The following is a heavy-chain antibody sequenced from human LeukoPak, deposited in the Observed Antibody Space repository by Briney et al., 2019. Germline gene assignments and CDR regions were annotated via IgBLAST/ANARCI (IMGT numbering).Heavy chain of an antibody. J-gene: IGHJ4*02. Sequence: GGSLRLSCAASGFTFSNYGMHWVRQAPGKGLDWVAVIWYDGSYKYYADPVKGRFTISRDNSKNTLYLQMNSLRAEDTAIYYCAKAGRLQAVAGWIDYWGQGTLVTVS. CDR1: GFTFSNYG. D-gene: IGHD6-19*01. CDR2: IWYDGSYK. V-gene: IGHV3-33*06. CDR3: AKAGRLQAVAGWIDY.